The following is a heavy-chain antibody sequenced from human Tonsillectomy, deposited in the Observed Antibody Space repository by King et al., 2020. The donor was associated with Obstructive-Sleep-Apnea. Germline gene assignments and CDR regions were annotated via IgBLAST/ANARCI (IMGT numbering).Heavy chain of an antibody. V-gene: IGHV4-31*03. Sequence: QLQESGPGLVKPSQTLSLTCTVSGGSISSSGYYWSWIRQHPGKGLEWIGYIYYSGSTYYNPSLKSRVTISVDTSKNQFSLKLSSVTAADTAVYYCARDLGYDILILGGDGMDVWGQGTTVTVSS. CDR2: IYYSGST. CDR3: ARDLGYDILILGGDGMDV. CDR1: GGSISSSGYY. J-gene: IGHJ6*02. D-gene: IGHD3-9*01.